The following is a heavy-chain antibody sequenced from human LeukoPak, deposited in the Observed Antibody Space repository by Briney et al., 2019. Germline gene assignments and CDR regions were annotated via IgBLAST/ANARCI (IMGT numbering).Heavy chain of an antibody. CDR2: VDPEDGET. D-gene: IGHD6-6*01. CDR3: ATIEYSSSSRAFDI. J-gene: IGHJ3*02. Sequence: ATVKISCKVSGYTFTDYYMHWVQQAPGKGLEWMGLVDPEDGETIYAEKFQGRVTITADTSTDTAYMELSSLRSEDTAVYYCATIEYSSSSRAFDIWGQGTMVTVSS. CDR1: GYTFTDYY. V-gene: IGHV1-69-2*01.